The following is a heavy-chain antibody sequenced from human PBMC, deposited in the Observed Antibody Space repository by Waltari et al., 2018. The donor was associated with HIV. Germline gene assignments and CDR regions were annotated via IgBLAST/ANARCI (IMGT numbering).Heavy chain of an antibody. D-gene: IGHD3-22*01. J-gene: IGHJ5*02. CDR1: GFTFRCYW. CDR3: VRDYDSSGYYSANWFDP. V-gene: IGHV3-74*01. Sequence: EVQLVESGGGLVQPGGSLRLSCVASGFTFRCYWMHWVRQGQGRGLVGVSCINNDGSNTNYADSVKGRFTISRDNAKNTLYLQMNSLRAEDTAVYSCVRDYDSSGYYSANWFDPWGQGTLVTVSS. CDR2: INNDGSNT.